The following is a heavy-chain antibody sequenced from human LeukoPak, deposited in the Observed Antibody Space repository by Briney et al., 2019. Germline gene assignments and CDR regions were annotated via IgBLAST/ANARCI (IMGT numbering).Heavy chain of an antibody. Sequence: GGSLRLSCAASGFTFSSYAMSWVRQAPGKGLEWVTAISGSGGTTYYADSVKGRFTISRDNARNTLYLQMNSLRAEDTAVYYCARDLSYSGIDYWGQGTLVTVAS. CDR3: ARDLSYSGIDY. D-gene: IGHD1-26*01. J-gene: IGHJ4*02. CDR1: GFTFSSYA. CDR2: ISGSGGTT. V-gene: IGHV3-23*01.